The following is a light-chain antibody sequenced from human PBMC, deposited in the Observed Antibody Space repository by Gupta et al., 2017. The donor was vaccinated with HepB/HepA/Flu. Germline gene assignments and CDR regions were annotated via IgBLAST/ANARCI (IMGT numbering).Light chain of an antibody. CDR3: RQQDNSTPFT. J-gene: IGKJ4*01. V-gene: IGKV3-20*01. Sequence: ELVLTQSPGTLSLSPGERATLSGRASQTVRSDFLVWYKHKPGQAPSLLIYVASSRVAGSPDRFIGSGWGTDCTLIISRRQPEDFAVYYWRQQDNSTPFTFGRGTKVDIK. CDR1: QTVRSDF. CDR2: VAS.